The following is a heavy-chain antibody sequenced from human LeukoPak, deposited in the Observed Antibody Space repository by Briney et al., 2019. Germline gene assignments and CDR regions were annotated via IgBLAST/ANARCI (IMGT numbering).Heavy chain of an antibody. CDR3: AREVYGDFWSGYYRGGYYYYGMDV. Sequence: PSETLSLTCIVSGGSISSYYWSWIRQPAGKGLEWIGRIYTSGSTNYNPSLKSRVTMSVDTSKNQFSLKLSSVTAADTAVYYCAREVYGDFWSGYYRGGYYYYGMDVWGQGTTVTVSS. V-gene: IGHV4-4*07. J-gene: IGHJ6*02. D-gene: IGHD3-3*01. CDR1: GGSISSYY. CDR2: IYTSGST.